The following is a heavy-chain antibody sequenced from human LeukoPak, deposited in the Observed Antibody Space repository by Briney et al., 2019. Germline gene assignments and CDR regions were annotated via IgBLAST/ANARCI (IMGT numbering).Heavy chain of an antibody. J-gene: IGHJ4*02. CDR3: ARGGAAMAYY. V-gene: IGHV3-74*01. D-gene: IGHD5-18*01. CDR2: INSDGSST. Sequence: GGSLRLPCSASGFTFSSYWMHWVRQAPGKGLVWVSRINSDGSSTGYADSVKGRFTISRDNAKNTLYLQMNGLRAEDTAVYYCARGGAAMAYYWGQGTLVTVSS. CDR1: GFTFSSYW.